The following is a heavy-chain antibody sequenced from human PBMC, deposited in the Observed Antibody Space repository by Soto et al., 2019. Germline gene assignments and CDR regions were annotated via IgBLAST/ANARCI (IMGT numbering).Heavy chain of an antibody. CDR3: AREYYYGSERQYNWFDP. V-gene: IGHV4-30-4*01. Sequence: SETLSLTCTFSGGSIISGDYYWSWIRQPPGKGLEWIGYIYYSGSTYYNPSLKSRVTISVDTSKNQFSLKLSSVTAADTAVYYCAREYYYGSERQYNWFDPWGQGTLVTVS. J-gene: IGHJ5*02. CDR1: GGSIISGDYY. D-gene: IGHD3-10*01. CDR2: IYYSGST.